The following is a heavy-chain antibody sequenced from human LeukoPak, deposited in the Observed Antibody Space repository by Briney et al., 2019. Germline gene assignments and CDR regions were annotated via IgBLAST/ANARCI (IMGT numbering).Heavy chain of an antibody. V-gene: IGHV3-21*01. J-gene: IGHJ6*03. CDR2: ISSSSSYI. Sequence: GGSLRLSCAASGFTFSSYSMNWVRQAPGKGLEWVSSISSSSSYIYYADSVKGRFTISGDNSKNTLYLQMNSLRAEDTAVYYCAKELDYYYYYMDVWGKGTTVTVSS. CDR1: GFTFSSYS. CDR3: AKELDYYYYYMDV.